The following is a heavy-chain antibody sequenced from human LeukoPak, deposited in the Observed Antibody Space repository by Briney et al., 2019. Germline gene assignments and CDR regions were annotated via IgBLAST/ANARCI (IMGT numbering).Heavy chain of an antibody. CDR3: AKGCSGSSSCYILDY. Sequence: GGSLRLSCAASGFTFSSHGIHWVRQAPGKGLEWVAVISSDGNNKYYADSVKGRFTISRDNSKNTLYLQMNSPRAEDTAVYYCAKGCSGSSSCYILDYWGQGTLVTVSS. CDR1: GFTFSSHG. J-gene: IGHJ4*02. CDR2: ISSDGNNK. D-gene: IGHD2-15*01. V-gene: IGHV3-30*18.